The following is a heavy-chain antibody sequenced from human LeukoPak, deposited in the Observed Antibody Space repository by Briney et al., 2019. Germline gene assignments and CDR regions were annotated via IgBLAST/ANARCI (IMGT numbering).Heavy chain of an antibody. CDR2: IYYSGST. Sequence: SETLSLTCTVSGGSISSYYWSWIRQPPGKGLEWIGYIYYSGSTNYNPSLKGRVTISVDTSKNQFSLKLSSVTAADTAVYYCARGWHYDFWSGLLNYYYYGMDVWGQGTTVTVSS. CDR3: ARGWHYDFWSGLLNYYYYGMDV. V-gene: IGHV4-59*01. J-gene: IGHJ6*02. CDR1: GGSISSYY. D-gene: IGHD3-3*01.